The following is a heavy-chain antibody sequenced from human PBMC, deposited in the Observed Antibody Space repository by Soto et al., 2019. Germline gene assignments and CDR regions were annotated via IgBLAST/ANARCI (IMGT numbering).Heavy chain of an antibody. CDR2: IYYSGST. Sequence: QVQLQESGPGLVKPSETLSLTCTVSGGSVSSGSYYWSWIRQPPGKGLEWIGYIYYSGSTNYNPSLKGRVTISGDTSHNQFSVKLSSVTAADTAVYYCARERTLQSVGGILAPPDHWGQGTLVTVSS. V-gene: IGHV4-61*01. CDR3: ARERTLQSVGGILAPPDH. CDR1: GGSVSSGSYY. J-gene: IGHJ4*02. D-gene: IGHD4-4*01.